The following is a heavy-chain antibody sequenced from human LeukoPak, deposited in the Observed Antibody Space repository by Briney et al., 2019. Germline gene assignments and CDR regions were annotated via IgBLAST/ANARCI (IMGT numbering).Heavy chain of an antibody. Sequence: PGGSLRLSCAASGFTFSSYAMSWVRQAPGKGLEWVSAISGSGGSTYYADSVKDRFTISRDNSKNTLYLQMNSLRAEDTAVYYCAKFRAISSGYDYVEGYYFDYWGQGTLVTVSS. D-gene: IGHD5-12*01. V-gene: IGHV3-23*01. CDR3: AKFRAISSGYDYVEGYYFDY. CDR2: ISGSGGST. CDR1: GFTFSSYA. J-gene: IGHJ4*02.